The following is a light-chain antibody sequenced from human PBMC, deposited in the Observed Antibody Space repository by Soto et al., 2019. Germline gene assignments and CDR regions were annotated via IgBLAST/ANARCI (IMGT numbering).Light chain of an antibody. V-gene: IGLV2-14*01. CDR2: EVS. CDR1: SSDFGDYKY. J-gene: IGLJ1*01. Sequence: QSALTQPASVSGSPGQSITISCTGTSSDFGDYKYVSWYQRHPGKAPKALIYEVSNRPSGVSNRFSGSKSGNTASLSISGLQAEDEADYYCSTYTTGRTIVFGPGTKLTVL. CDR3: STYTTGRTIV.